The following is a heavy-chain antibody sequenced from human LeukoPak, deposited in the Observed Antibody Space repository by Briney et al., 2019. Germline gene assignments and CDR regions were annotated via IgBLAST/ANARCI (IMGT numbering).Heavy chain of an antibody. J-gene: IGHJ3*02. V-gene: IGHV3-33*01. CDR3: ARVRAAYCGGDCYSGAFDI. CDR1: GFTFSSYG. D-gene: IGHD2-21*02. Sequence: GGSLRLSCAASGFTFSSYGMHWVRQAPGKGLEWVAVIWYDGSNKYYADSVKGRFTISRDNSKNTLYLQMNSLRAEDTAVYYCARVRAAYCGGDCYSGAFDIWGQGTMVTVSS. CDR2: IWYDGSNK.